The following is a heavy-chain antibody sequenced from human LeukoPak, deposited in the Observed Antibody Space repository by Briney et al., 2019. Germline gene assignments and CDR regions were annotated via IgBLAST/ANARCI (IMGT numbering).Heavy chain of an antibody. V-gene: IGHV1-2*02. CDR2: INPNSGGT. CDR1: GYAFTGYY. D-gene: IGHD6-13*01. J-gene: IGHJ4*02. CDR3: ARIAAAGTAGRVEDRDLTPDY. Sequence: ASVKVSCKASGYAFTGYYMHWVRQAPGQGLEWMGWINPNSGGTNYAQKFQGRVTMTRDTSISTAYMELSRLRSDDTAVYYCARIAAAGTAGRVEDRDLTPDYWGQGTLVTVSS.